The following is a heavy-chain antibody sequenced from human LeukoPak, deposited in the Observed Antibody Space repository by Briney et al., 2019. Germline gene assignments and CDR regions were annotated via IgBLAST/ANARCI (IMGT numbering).Heavy chain of an antibody. Sequence: SETLSLTCTVSGGSISSYYWSWIRQPPGKGLECIGYIYYSGSTTYNPSLKSRVTISVDTSKNQFSLKLSSVTAADTAVYYCARDRGYSGYPSSFDPWGQGTLVTVSS. D-gene: IGHD5-12*01. V-gene: IGHV4-59*01. J-gene: IGHJ5*02. CDR1: GGSISSYY. CDR3: ARDRGYSGYPSSFDP. CDR2: IYYSGST.